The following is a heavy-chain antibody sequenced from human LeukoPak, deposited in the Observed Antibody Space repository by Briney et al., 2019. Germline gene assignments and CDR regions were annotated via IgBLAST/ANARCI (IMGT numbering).Heavy chain of an antibody. CDR3: ARGEFKEAPGRVNWFDP. Sequence: PSETLSLTCTVSGGSISSGSYYWSWIRQPAGKGLEWIGRIYTSGSTNYNPSLKSRVTISVDTSKNQFSLQLNSVTPEDTAVYYCARGEFKEAPGRVNWFDPWGQGTLVTVSS. CDR2: IYTSGST. J-gene: IGHJ5*02. D-gene: IGHD1-26*01. V-gene: IGHV4-61*02. CDR1: GGSISSGSYY.